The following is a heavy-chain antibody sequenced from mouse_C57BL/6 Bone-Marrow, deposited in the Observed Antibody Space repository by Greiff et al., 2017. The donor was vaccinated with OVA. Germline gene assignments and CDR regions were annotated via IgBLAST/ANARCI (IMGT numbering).Heavy chain of an antibody. V-gene: IGHV1-55*01. CDR3: ARHGSSYEDCDY. CDR2: IYPGSGST. D-gene: IGHD1-1*01. CDR1: GYTFTSYW. J-gene: IGHJ2*01. Sequence: VQLQQPGAELVKPGASVKMSCKASGYTFTSYWITWVKQRPGQGLEWIGDIYPGSGSTNYNEKFKSKATLTVDTSSSTAYMQLSSLTSEDSAVYYCARHGSSYEDCDYWGQGTTLTVSS.